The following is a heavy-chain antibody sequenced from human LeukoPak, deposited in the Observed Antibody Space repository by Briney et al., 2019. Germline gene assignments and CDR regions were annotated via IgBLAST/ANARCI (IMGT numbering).Heavy chain of an antibody. V-gene: IGHV4-59*12. Sequence: TSETLSLTCTVSGGSISSYYWSWIRQPPGKGLEWIGNNHYSGNTNYNPSLKSRVTISVDKSKNQFSLKLSSVTAADTAVYYCAAPYGSGSYSAFDIWGQGTMVTVSS. CDR2: NHYSGNT. CDR1: GGSISSYY. CDR3: AAPYGSGSYSAFDI. J-gene: IGHJ3*02. D-gene: IGHD3-10*01.